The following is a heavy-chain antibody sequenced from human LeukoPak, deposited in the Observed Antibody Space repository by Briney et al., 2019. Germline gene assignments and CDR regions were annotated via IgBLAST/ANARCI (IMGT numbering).Heavy chain of an antibody. D-gene: IGHD3-3*01. CDR3: ARVPAPTIFGVPTENYFDY. CDR2: IWYDGSKE. CDR1: GFSFSSYG. J-gene: IGHJ4*02. V-gene: IGHV3-33*01. Sequence: GGSLRLSCAASGFSFSSYGMHWVRQAPGKGLEWVAVIWYDGSKEYYADSVKGRFIISRDNSRNTLYLQMNSLRVEDTTVYYCARVPAPTIFGVPTENYFDYWGQGTLVTVSS.